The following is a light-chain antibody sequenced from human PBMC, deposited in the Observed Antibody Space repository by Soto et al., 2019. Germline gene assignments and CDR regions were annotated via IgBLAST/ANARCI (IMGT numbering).Light chain of an antibody. J-gene: IGLJ2*01. V-gene: IGLV2-8*01. CDR1: SSDVGAYNY. Sequence: QSALTQPPSASGSPGQSVTISCTGSSSDVGAYNYVSWYQQHPGKAPKLMIYEVTKRPSGVPDRFSGSKSGNTASLTVSGLHADDEADYYCSSYTGGDTPVLFGGGTKVTVL. CDR3: SSYTGGDTPVL. CDR2: EVT.